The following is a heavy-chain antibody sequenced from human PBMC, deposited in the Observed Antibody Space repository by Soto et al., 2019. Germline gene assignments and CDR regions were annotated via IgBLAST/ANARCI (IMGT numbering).Heavy chain of an antibody. CDR3: AKGASITIFGVVMDWYFDL. CDR1: GFTFSSYA. J-gene: IGHJ2*01. V-gene: IGHV3-23*01. Sequence: VQLLESGGGLVQPGGSLRLSCAASGFTFSSYAMSWVRQAPGKGLEWVSAISGSGGSTYYADSVKGRFTISRDNSKNTLYLQMNSLRAEDTAVYYCAKGASITIFGVVMDWYFDLWGRGTLVTVSS. D-gene: IGHD3-3*01. CDR2: ISGSGGST.